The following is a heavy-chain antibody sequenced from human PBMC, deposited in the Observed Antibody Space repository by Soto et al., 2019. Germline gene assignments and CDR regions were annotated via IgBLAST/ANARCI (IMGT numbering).Heavy chain of an antibody. Sequence: QVQLVESGGGVVQPGRSVRLSCAASGFTFSDYGMHWVRQAPGKGLGWVAVMSYDGINEYHADSVKGRFTISRDNSKNTTYLQMNSLRGEATAVYYCARDRGYGGYGYLDYWGQGTLVTVSS. CDR3: ARDRGYGGYGYLDY. CDR1: GFTFSDYG. J-gene: IGHJ4*02. D-gene: IGHD5-18*01. V-gene: IGHV3-30*03. CDR2: MSYDGINE.